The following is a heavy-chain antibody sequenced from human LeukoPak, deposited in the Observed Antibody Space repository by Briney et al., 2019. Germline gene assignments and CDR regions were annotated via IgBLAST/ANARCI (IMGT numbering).Heavy chain of an antibody. J-gene: IGHJ4*02. CDR1: GFTFSSYS. V-gene: IGHV3-21*01. D-gene: IGHD2-2*02. CDR3: AKYCSSTSCYKSSPD. CDR2: ISSSSSYI. Sequence: NPGGSLRLSCAASGFTFSSYSMNWVRQAPGKGLEWVSSISSSSSYIYYADSVKGRFTISRDNAKNSLYLQMNSLRAEDTAVYYCAKYCSSTSCYKSSPDWGQGTLVTVSS.